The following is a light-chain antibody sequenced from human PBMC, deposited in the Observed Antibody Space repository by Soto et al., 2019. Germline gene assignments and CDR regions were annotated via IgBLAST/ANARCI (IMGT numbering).Light chain of an antibody. CDR2: AAS. CDR1: QSISSY. Sequence: DIQMTQSPGSLSACVGGRVTITCRVSQSISSYLNWYQQKPGKAPKLLIYAASSLQSGVPSRFSGSGSGTDFTLTISSLQPEDFATYYCQQSYSTPMYTFGQGTKVDIK. CDR3: QQSYSTPMYT. V-gene: IGKV1-39*01. J-gene: IGKJ2*01.